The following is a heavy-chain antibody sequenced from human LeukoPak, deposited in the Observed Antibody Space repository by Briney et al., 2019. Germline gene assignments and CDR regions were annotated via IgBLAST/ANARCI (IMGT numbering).Heavy chain of an antibody. J-gene: IGHJ4*02. Sequence: ASVKVSCKAAGYTFGNYGIKWVRQAPGQGLEWVGRISGFNGNTNYAQNFHDRVTMTTDTSTTTAYMELRNLRSDDTAVYYCARVEYCNVGNCYFRPGAYWGQGTLVTVSS. D-gene: IGHD2-15*01. V-gene: IGHV1-18*01. CDR2: ISGFNGNT. CDR1: GYTFGNYG. CDR3: ARVEYCNVGNCYFRPGAY.